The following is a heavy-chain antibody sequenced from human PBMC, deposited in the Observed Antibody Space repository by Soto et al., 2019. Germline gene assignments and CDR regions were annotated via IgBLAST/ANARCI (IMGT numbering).Heavy chain of an antibody. V-gene: IGHV3-23*01. CDR1: GFTFSSYA. J-gene: IGHJ4*02. Sequence: EVQLLESGGGLVQPGGSLRLSCAASGFTFSSYAMSWVRQAPGKGLEWVSAISGSGGSTYYADSVKGRFTISRDNSKHTLHLPMNSRRAEDTVVYYCAKHPWFGEFDYWGQGTLVTVSS. D-gene: IGHD3-10*01. CDR2: ISGSGGST. CDR3: AKHPWFGEFDY.